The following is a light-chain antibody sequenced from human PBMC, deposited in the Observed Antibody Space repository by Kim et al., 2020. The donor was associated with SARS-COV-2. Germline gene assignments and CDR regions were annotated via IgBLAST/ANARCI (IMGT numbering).Light chain of an antibody. CDR2: DVT. CDR1: SSEVGAHNY. Sequence: PGQSLPFSCTGTSSEVGAHNYVSWYQHHPGKAPKLMIYDVTRRPSGISNRFSGSKSGNTASLTISGLQAEDEADYYCSSYTGSVVFGGGTQLTVL. CDR3: SSYTGSVV. J-gene: IGLJ2*01. V-gene: IGLV2-14*03.